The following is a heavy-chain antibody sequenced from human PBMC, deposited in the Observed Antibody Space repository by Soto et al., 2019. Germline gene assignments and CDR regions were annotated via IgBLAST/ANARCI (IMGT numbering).Heavy chain of an antibody. CDR1: GGSISSYY. V-gene: IGHV4-59*01. D-gene: IGHD3-16*01. CDR2: IYYSGST. Sequence: SETLSLTCTVSGGSISSYYWSWIRQPPGKGLEWIGYIYYSGSTNYNPSLKSRVTISVDTSENQFSLKLSSVTAADTAVYYCASDCMITFGGARHLFAPWGQRSLVTVSS. CDR3: ASDCMITFGGARHLFAP. J-gene: IGHJ5*02.